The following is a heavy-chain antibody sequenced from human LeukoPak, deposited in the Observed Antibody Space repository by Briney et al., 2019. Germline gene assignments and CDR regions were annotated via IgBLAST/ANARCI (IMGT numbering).Heavy chain of an antibody. CDR2: IRYDGSNK. D-gene: IGHD3-10*01. Sequence: GGSLRLSCAASGFTFSNCGMHWVRQAPGKGLEWVAFIRYDGSNKFYADSVKGRFTISRDNSKNTLYVQINTLRAEDTAVYYCASLYYGSGSHAPYYFDYWGQGTLVTVSS. V-gene: IGHV3-30*02. CDR1: GFTFSNCG. CDR3: ASLYYGSGSHAPYYFDY. J-gene: IGHJ4*02.